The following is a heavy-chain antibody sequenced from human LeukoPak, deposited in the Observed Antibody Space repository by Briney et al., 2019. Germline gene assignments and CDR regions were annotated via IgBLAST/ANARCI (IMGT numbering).Heavy chain of an antibody. J-gene: IGHJ4*02. CDR1: GFTFSSYW. Sequence: GGSLRLPCAASGFTFSSYWMHWVRQAPGKGLVWVSRINSDGSSTSYADSVKGRFTISRDNAKNTLYLQMNSLRAEDTAVYYCARVYGYYYFDYWGQGTLVTVSS. V-gene: IGHV3-74*01. CDR2: INSDGSST. D-gene: IGHD2-8*02. CDR3: ARVYGYYYFDY.